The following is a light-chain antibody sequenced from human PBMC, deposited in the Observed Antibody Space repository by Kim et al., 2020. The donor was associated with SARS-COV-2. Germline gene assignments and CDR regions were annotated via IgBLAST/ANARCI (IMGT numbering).Light chain of an antibody. CDR1: QTLTRR. Sequence: DIQMTQSPSTLSASVGDRVTITCRASQTLTRRLAWYQQKPGRAPRLLIFDASTLESGVPSRFRGSGSGTDFTLTINSLQPDDFATYYCQHRKTFGQGTRVEI. CDR3: QHRKT. J-gene: IGKJ1*01. V-gene: IGKV1-5*01. CDR2: DAS.